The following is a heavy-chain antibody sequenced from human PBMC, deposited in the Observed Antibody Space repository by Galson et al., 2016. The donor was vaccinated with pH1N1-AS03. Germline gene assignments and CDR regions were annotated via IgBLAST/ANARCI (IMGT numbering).Heavy chain of an antibody. CDR2: VSYDGSNK. CDR1: GFTLSHYG. V-gene: IGHV3-30*01. J-gene: IGHJ5*02. Sequence: SLRLSCAASGFTLSHYGMHWVRQAPGKGLECVAVVSYDGSNKYYGDSVKGRFTISRDNSKNTLFLQVNGLRPEDTGVYYCARESRGVGAIEVGLDPWGQGTLVTVSS. CDR3: ARESRGVGAIEVGLDP. D-gene: IGHD1-26*01.